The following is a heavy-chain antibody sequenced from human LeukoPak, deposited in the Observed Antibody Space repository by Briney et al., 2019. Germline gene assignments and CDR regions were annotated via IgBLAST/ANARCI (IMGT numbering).Heavy chain of an antibody. CDR1: GGSIRSNTYY. Sequence: PSETLSLTCTVSGGSIRSNTYYWGWIRQPPGKGLEWVSSISSSSYIYYADSVKGRFTISRDNAKNSLYLQMNSLRAEDTALYYCAKGYGSGSYRYYYYMDVWGKGTTVTISS. D-gene: IGHD3-10*01. CDR2: ISSSSYI. V-gene: IGHV3-21*04. J-gene: IGHJ6*03. CDR3: AKGYGSGSYRYYYYMDV.